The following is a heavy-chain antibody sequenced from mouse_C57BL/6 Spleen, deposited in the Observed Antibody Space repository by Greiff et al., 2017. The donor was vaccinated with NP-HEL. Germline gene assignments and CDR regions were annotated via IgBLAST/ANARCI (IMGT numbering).Heavy chain of an antibody. V-gene: IGHV1-82*01. CDR3: AREGSSYGYFEV. CDR1: GYAFSSSW. J-gene: IGHJ1*03. Sequence: QVQLKQSGPELVKPGASVKISCKASGYAFSSSWMNWVKQRPGKGLEWIGRIYPGDGDTNYNGKFKGKATLTADKSSSTAYMQLSSLTSEDSAVYFCAREGSSYGYFEVWGTGTTVTVSS. CDR2: IYPGDGDT. D-gene: IGHD1-1*01.